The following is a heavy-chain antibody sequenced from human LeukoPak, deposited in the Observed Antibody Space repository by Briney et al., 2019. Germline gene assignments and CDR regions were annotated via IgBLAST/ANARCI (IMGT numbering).Heavy chain of an antibody. V-gene: IGHV1-18*01. J-gene: IGHJ5*02. CDR2: ISTYNGDT. CDR1: GYPFTTYG. CDR3: AREWWGYDVLTGDNWFDP. D-gene: IGHD3-9*01. Sequence: ASVKVSCKASGYPFTTYGIDWVRQASGQGLEWMGWISTYNGDTNYAQKFQGRVTMTTDTSTNTAYIELRSLTSDDTAAYYCAREWWGYDVLTGDNWFDPWGQGTLVIVSS.